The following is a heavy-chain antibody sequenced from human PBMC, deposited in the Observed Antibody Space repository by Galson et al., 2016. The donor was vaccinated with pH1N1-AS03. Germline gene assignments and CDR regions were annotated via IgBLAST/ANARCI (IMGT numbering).Heavy chain of an antibody. J-gene: IGHJ5*02. CDR1: GFSFSTFG. V-gene: IGHV3-30*02. CDR3: AKDRVSSTSYRFDP. Sequence: SLRLSCAGSGFSFSTFGMYWVRQAPGRGLEWVASIQYDGSNKYYLDSVQGRFTISSDNSQATLYLQMNSLRADDTAVYYCAKDRVSSTSYRFDPWGQGTLVIVSS. D-gene: IGHD2-2*01. CDR2: IQYDGSNK.